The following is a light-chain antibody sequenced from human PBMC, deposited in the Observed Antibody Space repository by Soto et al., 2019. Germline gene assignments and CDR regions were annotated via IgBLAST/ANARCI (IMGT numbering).Light chain of an antibody. CDR2: DVS. CDR1: SSDVGGYNY. Sequence: QSALTQPASVFGSPGQSITISCTGTSSDVGGYNYVSWYQQYPGKAPKLMIYDVSNRPSGVSNRFSGSKSGNTASLTISGLQAEDEADYYCSSYTSSSTPVFGGGTKLTVL. J-gene: IGLJ2*01. V-gene: IGLV2-14*01. CDR3: SSYTSSSTPV.